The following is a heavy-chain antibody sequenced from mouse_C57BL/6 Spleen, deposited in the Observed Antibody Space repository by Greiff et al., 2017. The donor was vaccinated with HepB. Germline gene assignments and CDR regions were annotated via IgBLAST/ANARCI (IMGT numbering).Heavy chain of an antibody. J-gene: IGHJ1*03. Sequence: DVKLVESGGGLVQPTGSLKLSCAASGFSFNTYAMNWVRQAPGKGLEWVARIRSKSNNYATYYADSVKDRFTISRDDSESMRYLQMNNVKTEDTAMYYGVRFTTVVADWYFDVWGTGTTVTVSS. CDR3: VRFTTVVADWYFDV. CDR1: GFSFNTYA. CDR2: IRSKSNNYAT. V-gene: IGHV10-1*01. D-gene: IGHD1-1*01.